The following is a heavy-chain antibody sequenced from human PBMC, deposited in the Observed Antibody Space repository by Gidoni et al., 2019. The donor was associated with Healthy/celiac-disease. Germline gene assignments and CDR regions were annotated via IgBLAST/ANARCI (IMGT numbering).Heavy chain of an antibody. CDR3: ARHSLSQQLVRGYFDY. CDR2: VYYSGST. V-gene: IGHV4-39*01. J-gene: IGHJ4*02. Sequence: QLQLQESGPGLVKPSETLSLTCTVSGGSTSTSSYYWGWIRQPPGKGLEWIGSVYYSGSTYYNPSLKSRVTISVDTSKNQFSLKLSSVTAADTAVYYCARHSLSQQLVRGYFDYWGQGTLVTVSS. D-gene: IGHD6-13*01. CDR1: GGSTSTSSYY.